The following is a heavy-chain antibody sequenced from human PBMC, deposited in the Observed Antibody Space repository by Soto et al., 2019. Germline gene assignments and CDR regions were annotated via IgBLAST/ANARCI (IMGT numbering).Heavy chain of an antibody. CDR3: ARGQTYYDILTGYYVYYFDY. D-gene: IGHD3-9*01. CDR1: GYTFTSYY. Sequence: QVQLVQSGAEVKKPGASVKVSCKASGYTFTSYYMHWVRQAPGQGLEWMGIINPSGGSTSYAQKFQGRVTMTRDTSTSTVYMELSSLRSEDTAVYYCARGQTYYDILTGYYVYYFDYWGQGTLDTVSS. J-gene: IGHJ4*02. CDR2: INPSGGST. V-gene: IGHV1-46*03.